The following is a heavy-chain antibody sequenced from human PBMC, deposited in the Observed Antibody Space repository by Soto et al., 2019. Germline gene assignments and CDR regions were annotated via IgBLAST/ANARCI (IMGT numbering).Heavy chain of an antibody. D-gene: IGHD4-17*01. CDR2: IYYSGST. CDR3: ASTMVTTRYENWFDP. CDR1: GGSISSYY. Sequence: SETLSLTCTVSGGSISSYYWSWIRQPPGKGLEWIGYIYYSGSTNYNPSLKSRVTISVDTSKNQFSLKLSSVTAADTAVYYCASTMVTTRYENWFDPWGQGTLVTVSS. J-gene: IGHJ5*02. V-gene: IGHV4-59*01.